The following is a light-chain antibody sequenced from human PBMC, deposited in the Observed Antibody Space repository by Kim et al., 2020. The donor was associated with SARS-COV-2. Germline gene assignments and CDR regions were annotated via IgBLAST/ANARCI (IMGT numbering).Light chain of an antibody. V-gene: IGKV1-8*01. CDR3: LQYNSYPWV. Sequence: ASTGDRVTITCRASEDLNRHLAWYQQTPGKVPKLLIHTTFILQSGVPSRFSGSESGTDFTLTISGLQSEDFGTYYCLQYNSYPWVFGQGTKVDIK. J-gene: IGKJ1*01. CDR2: TTF. CDR1: EDLNRH.